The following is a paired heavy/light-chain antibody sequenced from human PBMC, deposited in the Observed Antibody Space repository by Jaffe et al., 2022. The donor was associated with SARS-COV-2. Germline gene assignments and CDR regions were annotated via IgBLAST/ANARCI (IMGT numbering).Light chain of an antibody. CDR1: SRDVGAYNY. CDR3: CSFAGGYTYV. V-gene: IGLV2-11*01. J-gene: IGLJ1*01. Sequence: QSALTQPRSVSGSPGQSVTISCTGTSRDVGAYNYVSWYQHRPGKAPQLMISEVTKRPSGVPDRFSGSKSGNTASLTISGLHAEDEADYYCCSFAGGYTYVFGTGTKVTVL. CDR2: EVT.
Heavy chain of an antibody. V-gene: IGHV3-7*01. D-gene: IGHD3-9*01. Sequence: EVQLVESGGGLVQPGGSLRLSCAASGFNFSSYWMSWVRQAPGKGLEWVANIKEDGSEKQYVDSVKGRFTISRDNAKNSLYLQMNSLRAEDTAVYYCARSWGPRLAILRYFDWSFDSWGQGTLVIVSS. J-gene: IGHJ4*02. CDR3: ARSWGPRLAILRYFDWSFDS. CDR1: GFNFSSYW. CDR2: IKEDGSEK.